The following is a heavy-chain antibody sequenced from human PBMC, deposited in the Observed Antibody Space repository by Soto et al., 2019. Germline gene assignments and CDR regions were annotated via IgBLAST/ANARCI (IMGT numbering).Heavy chain of an antibody. Sequence: PGGSLRLSCAASGFTFSSYAMSWVRQAPGKGLEWVSIISDRGDNIYYADSVKGRFTISRDNSKNSLYLQMNSLRAEDTAVYYCARDAGTHDYYYYYYMDVWGKGTTVTVSS. D-gene: IGHD1-1*01. CDR3: ARDAGTHDYYYYYYMDV. CDR1: GFTFSSYA. J-gene: IGHJ6*03. CDR2: ISDRGDNI. V-gene: IGHV3-23*01.